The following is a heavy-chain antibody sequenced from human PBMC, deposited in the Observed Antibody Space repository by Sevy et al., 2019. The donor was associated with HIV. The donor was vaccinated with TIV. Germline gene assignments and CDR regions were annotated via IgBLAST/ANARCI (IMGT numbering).Heavy chain of an antibody. J-gene: IGHJ4*02. CDR2: IYYSGST. CDR3: AGRGSIAARHFDY. V-gene: IGHV4-59*01. CDR1: GGSISSYY. D-gene: IGHD6-6*01. Sequence: SETLSLTCTVSGGSISSYYWSWIRQPPGKGLEWIGYIYYSGSTNYNPSLKSRVTISVDTSKNQFSLKLSSVTAADTAVYYCAGRGSIAARHFDYWGQGTLVTVSS.